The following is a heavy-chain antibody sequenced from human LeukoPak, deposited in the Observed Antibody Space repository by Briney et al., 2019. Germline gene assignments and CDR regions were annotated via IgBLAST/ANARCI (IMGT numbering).Heavy chain of an antibody. D-gene: IGHD5-18*01. V-gene: IGHV3-23*01. CDR3: AEARGRGYSYGYPFDY. J-gene: IGHJ4*02. CDR1: GFTFSSYA. Sequence: PGGSLRLSCAASGFTFSSYAMSWVRQAPGKGLEWVSAISGSGGSTYYADSVKGRFTISRDNSKSTLYLQMNSLRAEDTAVYYCAEARGRGYSYGYPFDYWGQGTLVTVSS. CDR2: ISGSGGST.